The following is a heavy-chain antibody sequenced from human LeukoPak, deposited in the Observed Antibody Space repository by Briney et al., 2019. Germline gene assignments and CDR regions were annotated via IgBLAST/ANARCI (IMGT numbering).Heavy chain of an antibody. CDR3: VPIPGILVALDY. Sequence: SGGSLRLSCAASGFTFSSYEMNWVRQAPGKGLEYVSAISSNGGSTYYADTVRGRFTISRDNSRNTLYLQMSSLRAEDTAVYYCVPIPGILVALDYWGQGTLVTVSS. J-gene: IGHJ4*02. V-gene: IGHV3-64D*09. CDR1: GFTFSSYE. CDR2: ISSNGGST. D-gene: IGHD6-19*01.